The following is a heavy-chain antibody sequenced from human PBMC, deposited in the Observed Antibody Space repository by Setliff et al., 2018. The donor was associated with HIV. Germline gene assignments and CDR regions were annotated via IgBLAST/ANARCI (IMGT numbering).Heavy chain of an antibody. Sequence: ASVKVSCKASGGPFSAYAITWVRQAPGQGLEWMGGFVPICRTVKYAQKFQDRVTITTDESTNKAYMELRSLRSEDTAVYFCARGIGLIREDFYYYMDVWGPGTTVTVSS. CDR3: ARGIGLIREDFYYYMDV. D-gene: IGHD6-13*01. CDR1: GGPFSAYA. V-gene: IGHV1-69*05. CDR2: FVPICRTV. J-gene: IGHJ6*02.